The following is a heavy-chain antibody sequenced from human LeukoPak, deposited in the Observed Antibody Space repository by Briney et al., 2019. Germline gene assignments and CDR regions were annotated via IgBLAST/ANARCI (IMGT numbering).Heavy chain of an antibody. CDR2: INWNGGST. CDR1: GFTFDDYG. Sequence: GGSLRLSYAASGFTFDDYGMSWVRQAPGKGLEWVSGINWNGGSTGYADSVKGRFTISRDNAKNSLYLQMNSLRAEDTALYYCARGNYDFWSGYYLVWGKGTTVTVSS. J-gene: IGHJ6*04. D-gene: IGHD3-3*01. V-gene: IGHV3-20*03. CDR3: ARGNYDFWSGYYLV.